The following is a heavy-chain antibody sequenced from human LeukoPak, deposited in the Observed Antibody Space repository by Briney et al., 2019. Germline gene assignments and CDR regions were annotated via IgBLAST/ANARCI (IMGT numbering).Heavy chain of an antibody. CDR1: GFTFNSYG. CDR3: ARGGGSYKFDS. V-gene: IGHV3-33*01. D-gene: IGHD1-26*01. CDR2: IWYDGSNK. Sequence: PGGSLRLSCAASGFTFNSYGIHWVRQAPGKGLEWVAFIWYDGSNKYYADSVKGRFTISRDNSKNTLYLQMNSLRAEDTAVYYCARGGGSYKFDSWGQGTLVAVSS. J-gene: IGHJ4*02.